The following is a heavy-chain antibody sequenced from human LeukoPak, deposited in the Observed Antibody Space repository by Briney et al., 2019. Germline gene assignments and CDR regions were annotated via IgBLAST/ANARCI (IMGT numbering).Heavy chain of an antibody. CDR3: ARAKVEVRGVISTLMDV. V-gene: IGHV3-66*02. D-gene: IGHD3-10*01. Sequence: QTGGSLRLSCAASGFTVSSNYMSWVRQAPGKGLEWVSVIYSGGSTYYADSVKGRFTISRDNSKNTLYLQMNSLRAEDTAVYYCARAKVEVRGVISTLMDVWGKGTTVAVSS. CDR2: IYSGGST. J-gene: IGHJ6*03. CDR1: GFTVSSNY.